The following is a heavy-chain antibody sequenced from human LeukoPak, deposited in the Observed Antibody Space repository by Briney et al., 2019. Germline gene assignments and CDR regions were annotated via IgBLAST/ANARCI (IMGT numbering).Heavy chain of an antibody. CDR1: GVSVGSGDYF. CDR2: IYFSGST. CDR3: TRNASSYY. J-gene: IGHJ4*02. D-gene: IGHD3-10*01. V-gene: IGHV4-30-4*08. Sequence: PSETLSLTCTVSGVSVGSGDYFWSWIRQPPGKGLEWIGYIYFSGSTDSNPSLESRVTVSIDTSKNQFSLKLRSVTAADTAVYNCTRNASSYYWGPGLLVTVSS.